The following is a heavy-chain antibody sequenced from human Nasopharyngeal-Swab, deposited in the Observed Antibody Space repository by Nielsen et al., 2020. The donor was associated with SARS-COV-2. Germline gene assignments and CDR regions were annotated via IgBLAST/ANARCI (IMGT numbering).Heavy chain of an antibody. V-gene: IGHV3-30*18. CDR3: AKEESSGWFLPRGY. J-gene: IGHJ4*02. CDR2: ISYDGSNK. Sequence: GGSLRLSCAASGFTFSSYGMHWVRQAPGKGLEWVAVISYDGSNKYYADSVKGRFTISRDNSKNTLYLQMNSLRVEDTAVYYCAKEESSGWFLPRGYWGQGTLVTVSS. D-gene: IGHD6-19*01. CDR1: GFTFSSYG.